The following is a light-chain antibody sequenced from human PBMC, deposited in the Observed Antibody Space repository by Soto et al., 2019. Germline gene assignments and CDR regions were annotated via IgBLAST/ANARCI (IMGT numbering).Light chain of an antibody. CDR2: KAS. Sequence: DIQMTQSPSTLSASVRDRVTITCRASQSISNWLAWYQQKPGKAPKLLMYKASDLESGVPSRFRGSGSGTEFTLTISILQPDDFATYYCQQYNSYPYTFGQGTRLDLK. V-gene: IGKV1-5*03. CDR3: QQYNSYPYT. CDR1: QSISNW. J-gene: IGKJ2*01.